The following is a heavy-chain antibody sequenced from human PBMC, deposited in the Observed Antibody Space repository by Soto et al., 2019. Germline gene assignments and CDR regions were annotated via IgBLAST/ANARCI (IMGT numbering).Heavy chain of an antibody. CDR2: IDTIGITK. V-gene: IGHV3-7*01. Sequence: EGQLVESGGGLVQPGGSLRLSCGASGFTFSSSWMSWVRQAPGKGLEWVANIDTIGITKNYVDSLKGRFTISRDNAKNSLYLQVNSLGAEDTAVYYCARDAGFNRFDYWGQGTLVTVSS. CDR1: GFTFSSSW. J-gene: IGHJ4*02. CDR3: ARDAGFNRFDY.